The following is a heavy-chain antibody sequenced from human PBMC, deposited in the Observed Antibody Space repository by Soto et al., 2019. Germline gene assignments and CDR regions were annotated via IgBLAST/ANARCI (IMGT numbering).Heavy chain of an antibody. V-gene: IGHV3-30*18. CDR3: AKSSTLAITATWYAPDC. CDR1: GFIFQNFG. CDR2: VSSDGGRR. J-gene: IGHJ4*02. Sequence: GGSLRLSCEASGFIFQNFGMHWVRQAPGKGLEWLGVVSSDGGRRYYADSVRGRLNISRDNPKNTLHLQLDRLSGDDTAVYYCAKSSTLAITATWYAPDCWAQGTLVTVSS. D-gene: IGHD6-13*01.